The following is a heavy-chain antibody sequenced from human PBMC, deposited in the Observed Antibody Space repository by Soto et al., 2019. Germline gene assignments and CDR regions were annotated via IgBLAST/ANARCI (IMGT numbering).Heavy chain of an antibody. Sequence: GGSLRLSCAASGFTFSTYAMSWVRQTPGKGLEWVSTISGNGGNTYYADSVKGRFTISRDNSKNTLYLQMNSLRAEDTAIYYCAKRPASLLYFDDWGHGSLVTVSS. J-gene: IGHJ4*01. CDR1: GFTFSTYA. V-gene: IGHV3-23*01. CDR2: ISGNGGNT. D-gene: IGHD3-10*01. CDR3: AKRPASLLYFDD.